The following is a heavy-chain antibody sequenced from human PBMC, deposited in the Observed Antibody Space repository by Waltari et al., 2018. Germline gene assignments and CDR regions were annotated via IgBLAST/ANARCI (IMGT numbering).Heavy chain of an antibody. V-gene: IGHV3-23*01. CDR1: GFTFNSYA. D-gene: IGHD1-1*01. J-gene: IGHJ6*02. CDR2: ISGSGGST. CDR3: AKARNRAATSLPGMDV. Sequence: EVQLLESGGGLVQPGGSLRLSCAASGFTFNSYAMSWVRQAPGKGLEWFSAISGSGGSTYYADSVKGRFTISRDNSKNTLHLQMNSLGADDTAVYYCAKARNRAATSLPGMDVWGQGTTVTVSS.